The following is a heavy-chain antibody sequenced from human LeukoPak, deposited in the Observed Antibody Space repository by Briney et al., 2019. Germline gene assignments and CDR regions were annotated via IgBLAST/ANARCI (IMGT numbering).Heavy chain of an antibody. J-gene: IGHJ6*02. V-gene: IGHV4-34*01. CDR2: INQSGST. Sequence: PSETLSLTCAVYGGSFSGYYWSWIRQPPGKGLEWIGEINQSGSTNHNPSLKSRVTISVDMSKNQFSLKLSSVTAADSAVYYCARGPPAKPGTGYYYGMDVWGQGTTVTVSS. D-gene: IGHD2-2*01. CDR1: GGSFSGYY. CDR3: ARGPPAKPGTGYYYGMDV.